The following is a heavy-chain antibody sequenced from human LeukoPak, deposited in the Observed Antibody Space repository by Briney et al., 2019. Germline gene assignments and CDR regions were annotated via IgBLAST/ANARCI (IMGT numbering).Heavy chain of an antibody. V-gene: IGHV3-11*01. CDR1: GFTFSDYY. J-gene: IGHJ5*02. Sequence: GGSLRLSCAASGFTFSDYYMSWIRQAPGKGVEWLSYINIGGTNTHYADSVKGRFTISRDNAKKSLYLEMNNLRAEVTAVYYCATDGAGLDTWGQGVLVTVSS. CDR3: ATDGAGLDT. CDR2: INIGGTNT.